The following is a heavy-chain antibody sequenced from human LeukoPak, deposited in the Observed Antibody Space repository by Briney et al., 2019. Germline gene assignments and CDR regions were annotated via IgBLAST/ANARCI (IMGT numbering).Heavy chain of an antibody. CDR1: GFTFSTGA. CDR2: ISGGGRST. CDR3: ARERYFDY. V-gene: IGHV3-23*01. Sequence: PGGPLRLSWAPSGFTFSTGAMSWVRQAPGKGLEWVSTISGGGRSTDYAGSVKGRFTISRDNSKNTLYLQMNSLRAEDTAVYYCARERYFDYWGQGTLVTVSS. J-gene: IGHJ4*02.